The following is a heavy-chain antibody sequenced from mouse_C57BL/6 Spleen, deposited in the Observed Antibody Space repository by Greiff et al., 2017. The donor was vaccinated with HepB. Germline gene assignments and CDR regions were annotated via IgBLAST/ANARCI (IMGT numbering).Heavy chain of an antibody. Sequence: EVKVVESEGGLVQPGSSMKLSCTASGFTFSDYYMAWVRQVPEKGLEWVANINYDGSSTYYLDSLKSRFIISRDNAKNILYLQMSSLKSEDTATYYCARDRNSADYYGSSHWYFDVWGTGTTVTVSS. V-gene: IGHV5-16*01. D-gene: IGHD1-1*01. CDR1: GFTFSDYY. CDR3: ARDRNSADYYGSSHWYFDV. CDR2: INYDGSST. J-gene: IGHJ1*03.